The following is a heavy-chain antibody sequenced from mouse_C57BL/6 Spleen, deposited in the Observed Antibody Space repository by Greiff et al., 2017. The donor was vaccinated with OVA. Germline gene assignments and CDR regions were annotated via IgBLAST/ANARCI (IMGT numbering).Heavy chain of an antibody. Sequence: EVQLMESEGGLVQPGSSMKLSCTASGFTFSDYYMAWVRQVPEKGLEWVANINYDGSSTYYLDSLKSRFIISRDNAKNILYLQMSSLKSEDTATYYCARDYRSNFYFDYWGQGTTLTVSS. CDR2: INYDGSST. V-gene: IGHV5-16*01. CDR1: GFTFSDYY. D-gene: IGHD2-5*01. CDR3: ARDYRSNFYFDY. J-gene: IGHJ2*01.